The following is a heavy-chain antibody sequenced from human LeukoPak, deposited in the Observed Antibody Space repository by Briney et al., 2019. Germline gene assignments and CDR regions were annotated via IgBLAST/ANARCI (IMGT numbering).Heavy chain of an antibody. V-gene: IGHV4-30-2*01. CDR1: GDSISSGGYS. J-gene: IGHJ3*02. CDR2: IYHSGST. D-gene: IGHD2-15*01. Sequence: PSETLSLTCAVSGDSISSGGYSWSWIRQPPGKGLEWIGYIYHSGSTYYNPSLKSRVTISVDRSKNQFSLKLSSVTAADTAVYYCARGYCSGGSCRGGAFDIWGQGTMVTVSS. CDR3: ARGYCSGGSCRGGAFDI.